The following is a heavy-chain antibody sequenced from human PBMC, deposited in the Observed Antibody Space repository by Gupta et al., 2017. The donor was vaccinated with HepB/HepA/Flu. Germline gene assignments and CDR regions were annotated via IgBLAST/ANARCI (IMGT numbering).Heavy chain of an antibody. CDR3: AKDGYGDYQDYLYYRGMEV. V-gene: IGHV3-23*01. J-gene: IGHJ6*02. CDR1: GFTFNTYA. Sequence: VQLLESGGGLVQPGGSLSLSCAASGFTFNTYAMTWVSRAQGKGLEWVSSMSSSGGSTYYADSVKGRFTMSRDNSRNTLYLQMNSLGAGDTAIYFCAKDGYGDYQDYLYYRGMEVWGQGTTVTVSS. D-gene: IGHD4-17*01. CDR2: MSSSGGST.